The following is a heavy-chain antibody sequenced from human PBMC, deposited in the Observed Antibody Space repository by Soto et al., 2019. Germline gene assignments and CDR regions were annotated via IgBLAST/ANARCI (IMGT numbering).Heavy chain of an antibody. CDR2: TSGGGDVA. V-gene: IGHV3-23*01. J-gene: IGHJ2*01. Sequence: EVQLLESGGGLIQPGGSLRLSCTASGFTFINYAMNWVRQAPGKGLEWVSGTSGGGDVAFYADSVKGRFAISRDNPKNTLSLQMNSLRAEDTALYYCVKKSIATVTNPVYWSFDLWGRGTLVTVSS. D-gene: IGHD4-17*01. CDR3: VKKSIATVTNPVYWSFDL. CDR1: GFTFINYA.